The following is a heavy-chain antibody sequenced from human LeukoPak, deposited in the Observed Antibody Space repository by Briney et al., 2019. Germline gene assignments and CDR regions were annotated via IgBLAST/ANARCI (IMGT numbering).Heavy chain of an antibody. Sequence: ASVKVSCKASGYTFTGYYMHWVRQAPGQGLEWMGWINPNSGGTNYAQKFQGRATMTRDTSISTAYMELSRLRSDDTAVYYCARAPPYIVVVVAAGNAFDIWGQGTMVTVSS. D-gene: IGHD2-15*01. V-gene: IGHV1-2*02. CDR2: INPNSGGT. CDR1: GYTFTGYY. J-gene: IGHJ3*02. CDR3: ARAPPYIVVVVAAGNAFDI.